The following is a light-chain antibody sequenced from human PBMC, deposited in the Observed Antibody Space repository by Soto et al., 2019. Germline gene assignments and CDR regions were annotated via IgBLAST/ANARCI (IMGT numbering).Light chain of an antibody. CDR2: DVS. CDR1: SNDVGGYNY. J-gene: IGLJ1*01. CDR3: TSYSTSSTLGYV. V-gene: IGLV2-14*01. Sequence: SVLTQPASVSGSPRQSITISCTGTSNDVGGYNYVSWYRQLPGKAPKLVIYDVSNRPAGVSNRFSGSKSGNTASLTISGLQAEEEADYYCTSYSTSSTLGYVFGSGTKVTVL.